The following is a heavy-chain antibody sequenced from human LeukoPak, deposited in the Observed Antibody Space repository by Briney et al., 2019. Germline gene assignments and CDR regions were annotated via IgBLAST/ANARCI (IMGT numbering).Heavy chain of an antibody. D-gene: IGHD6-19*01. Sequence: SETLSLTCTVSAGSISSNRYYWGWIRQSPGKGLEWIGSIYHTGSTYYNPSLKSRVTISLDASNKQFSLRLSSVTAADTAVYYCARGSHPVTGTLGGYFDPWGQGTLVTVSS. CDR1: AGSISSNRYY. J-gene: IGHJ4*02. CDR3: ARGSHPVTGTLGGYFDP. CDR2: IYHTGST. V-gene: IGHV4-39*02.